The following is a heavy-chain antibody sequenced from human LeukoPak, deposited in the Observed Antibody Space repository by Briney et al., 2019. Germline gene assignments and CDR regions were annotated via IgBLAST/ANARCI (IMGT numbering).Heavy chain of an antibody. Sequence: SETLSLTCTVSGGSISSSSYYWGWIRQPPGKGLEWIGSIYYSGSTYYNPSLKSRVTISVDTSKNQFPLKLSSVTAADTAVYYCAARAAAIPGDAFDIWGQGTMVTVSS. CDR3: AARAAAIPGDAFDI. V-gene: IGHV4-39*06. CDR2: IYYSGST. CDR1: GGSISSSSYY. J-gene: IGHJ3*02. D-gene: IGHD2-2*02.